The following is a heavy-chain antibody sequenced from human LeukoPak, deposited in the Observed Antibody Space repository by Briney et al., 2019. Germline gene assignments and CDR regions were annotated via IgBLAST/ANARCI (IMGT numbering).Heavy chain of an antibody. CDR2: ISGSGDTT. J-gene: IGHJ4*02. Sequence: PGGSLRLSCAASGFTFSIYAMTWVRQTPGKGPEWVSSISGSGDTTYYADSVKGRFTISRDNSKNTLYLQMNSLRVGDTAIYYCAKDRYGDYALESWGQGTLVAVSS. D-gene: IGHD4-17*01. CDR1: GFTFSIYA. CDR3: AKDRYGDYALES. V-gene: IGHV3-23*01.